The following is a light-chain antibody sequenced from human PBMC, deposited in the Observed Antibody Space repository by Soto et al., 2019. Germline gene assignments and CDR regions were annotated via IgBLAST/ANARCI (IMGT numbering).Light chain of an antibody. J-gene: IGKJ1*01. CDR1: QSVSSSY. V-gene: IGKV3-20*01. CDR2: GAS. CDR3: QQYGTSPPT. Sequence: EIVLTQSPVTLSLSPGERATLSCRASQSVSSSYLAWYQQKPSQAPRLLIYGASSRATGIPDRFSGSGSGTDFTLTISRLEPEDFAVYNCQQYGTSPPTFGQGTKVDIK.